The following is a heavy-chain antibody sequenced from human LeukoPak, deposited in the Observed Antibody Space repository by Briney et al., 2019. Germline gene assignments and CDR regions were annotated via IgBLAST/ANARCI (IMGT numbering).Heavy chain of an antibody. J-gene: IGHJ4*02. CDR3: ARDCWDYGSGSYCGIDY. V-gene: IGHV3-21*03. Sequence: GGSLRLSCAASGFTFSSYNMNWVRQAPGKGLEWVSSITSSSNYIYYADSVKGRFTISRDNAKNSLSLQMNSLRAEDTTVYYCARDCWDYGSGSYCGIDYWGQGTLVTVSS. D-gene: IGHD3-10*01. CDR2: ITSSSNYI. CDR1: GFTFSSYN.